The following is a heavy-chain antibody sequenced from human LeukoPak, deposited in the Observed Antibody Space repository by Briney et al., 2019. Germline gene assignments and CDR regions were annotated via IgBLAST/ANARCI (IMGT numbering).Heavy chain of an antibody. CDR3: ARSRDWYADY. Sequence: GGSLRLSCAASGFAFNIYSMNWVRQAPGKGLEWISYMTGNSKTINYADSVKGRFTISRDNAENSLFLQMNSLRAEDTAIYYCARSRDWYADYWGQGSLVTVSS. J-gene: IGHJ4*02. CDR1: GFAFNIYS. CDR2: MTGNSKTI. D-gene: IGHD3-9*01. V-gene: IGHV3-48*01.